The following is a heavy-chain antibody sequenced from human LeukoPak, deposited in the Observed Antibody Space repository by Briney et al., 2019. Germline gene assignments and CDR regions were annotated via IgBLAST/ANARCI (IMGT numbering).Heavy chain of an antibody. CDR1: GYMFTGFF. D-gene: IGHD3-10*01. V-gene: IGHV1-2*02. J-gene: IGHJ4*02. CDR2: VSPNNGGT. Sequence: ASVKVSCKTSGYMFTGFFIHWVRQAPGQGLEWMGSVSPNNGGTSYAQKFQGRVNMTSDTSTRTAYLQLSGLRIDDTAVYYCASLLWFGDFDYWGQGTPVTVSS. CDR3: ASLLWFGDFDY.